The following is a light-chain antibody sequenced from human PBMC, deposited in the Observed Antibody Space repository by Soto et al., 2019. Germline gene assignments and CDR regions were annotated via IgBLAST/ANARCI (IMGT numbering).Light chain of an antibody. J-gene: IGKJ3*01. CDR1: QGISSA. V-gene: IGKV1D-13*01. CDR2: DAS. Sequence: AIQLTQSPSSLPASVGDRVTITCRASQGISSALAWYQQKPGKAPKLLIYDASSLESGVPSRFSGSGSGTDFTLTISSLQPEDFATYYCQQFNNYPFTFGPGTQVDIK. CDR3: QQFNNYPFT.